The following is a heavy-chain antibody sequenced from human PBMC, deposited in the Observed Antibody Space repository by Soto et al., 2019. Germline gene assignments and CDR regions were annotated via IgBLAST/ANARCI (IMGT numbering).Heavy chain of an antibody. V-gene: IGHV1-18*01. J-gene: IGHJ6*03. D-gene: IGHD6-6*01. CDR2: ISAYNGNT. CDR1: GYTFTNYG. CDR3: ARGRQLVGYFYYSMDV. Sequence: QVQLLQSGAEVKKPGASVKVSCKASGYTFTNYGITWVRQAPGQGLEWMGWISAYNGNTHYTQRLQGRVTMTTDTSTSTAYMELRGLRSDDTAVYYWARGRQLVGYFYYSMDVWGKGTTVTVSS.